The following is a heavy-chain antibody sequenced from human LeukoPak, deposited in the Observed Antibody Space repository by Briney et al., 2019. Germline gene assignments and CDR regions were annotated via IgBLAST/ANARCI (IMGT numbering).Heavy chain of an antibody. D-gene: IGHD6-19*01. V-gene: IGHV3-48*03. CDR1: GFIFSSYE. CDR2: ISGSGSTI. J-gene: IGHJ3*02. Sequence: GGSLRLSCAASGFIFSSYEMNWVRQAPGKGLEWVSYISGSGSTIYYPDSVRGRFTISRDNAKNSLYLQMNSLRAEDTAVYYCARVAVAGLRGASDIWGQGTMVTVSS. CDR3: ARVAVAGLRGASDI.